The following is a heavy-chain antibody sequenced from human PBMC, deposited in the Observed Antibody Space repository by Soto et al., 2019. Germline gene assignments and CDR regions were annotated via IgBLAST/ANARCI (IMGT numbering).Heavy chain of an antibody. CDR1: GGSVSSSSYY. CDR3: VRGGGYDAFDH. V-gene: IGHV4-61*01. D-gene: IGHD5-12*01. CDR2: VYYSGSA. Sequence: TLSLTCTVSGGSVSSSSYYWSWIRQPPGKELEWIGYVYYSGSANYNPSLKSRVAISVDTSKNQFSLNLSSVTAADMAVYYCVRGGGYDAFDHWGQGVPVTVSS. J-gene: IGHJ4*02.